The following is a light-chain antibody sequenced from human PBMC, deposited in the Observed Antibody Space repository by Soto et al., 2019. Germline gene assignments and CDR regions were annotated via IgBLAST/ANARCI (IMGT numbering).Light chain of an antibody. J-gene: IGKJ1*01. Sequence: DIQMTQSPSTLSASVGDRVTITCRAGQSISTWLALYHQKPGQAPKLLISAASNLESGVPSRFSGSGSGTEFTLTISGLQPDDFATYYCQQYNTYSWTFGQGTKVDI. CDR3: QQYNTYSWT. CDR2: AAS. V-gene: IGKV1-5*01. CDR1: QSISTW.